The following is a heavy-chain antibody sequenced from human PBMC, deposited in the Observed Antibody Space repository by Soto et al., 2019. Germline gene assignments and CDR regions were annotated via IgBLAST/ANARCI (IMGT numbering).Heavy chain of an antibody. CDR3: ARAPPRYCRSTSCYTLDYYYGMDV. Sequence: SGKVSCKSSVGTLSSYAISWVRQAPGQGLEWIGGIIPIFGTANYAQKFHGRVTITADKSTSTAYMELSSLRSEYKAVYYCARAPPRYCRSTSCYTLDYYYGMDVWGQGTTVTV. CDR1: VGTLSSYA. V-gene: IGHV1-69*06. D-gene: IGHD2-2*02. J-gene: IGHJ6*02. CDR2: IIPIFGTA.